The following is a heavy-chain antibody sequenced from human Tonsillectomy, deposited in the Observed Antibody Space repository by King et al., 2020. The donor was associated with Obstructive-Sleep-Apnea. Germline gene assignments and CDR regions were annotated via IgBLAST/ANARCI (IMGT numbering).Heavy chain of an antibody. V-gene: IGHV4-59*08. Sequence: VQLQESGPGLVRPSETLSLTCTVSGVSISNYYWSWIRQPPGKGLEWIGYIYYSGSTNYNPSLKSRVTMSVDKYKKKFSLKLSSVTAADTAVYYCASTDELYAFDIWGQGTMVTVSS. CDR3: ASTDELYAFDI. CDR1: GVSISNYY. CDR2: IYYSGST. D-gene: IGHD3-10*01. J-gene: IGHJ3*02.